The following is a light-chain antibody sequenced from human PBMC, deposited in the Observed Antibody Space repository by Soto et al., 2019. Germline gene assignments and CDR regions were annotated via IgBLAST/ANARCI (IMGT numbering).Light chain of an antibody. V-gene: IGLV2-14*01. J-gene: IGLJ1*01. CDR3: SSYTSGSLDV. CDR1: SSDVGGYKF. Sequence: QSALTQPASVAGSPGQSITISCTGTSSDVGGYKFVSWYQQHPGKAPKFIIYDVSIRPSGVSNRFSVYKSGNTASLTICGLQADDEADYYWSSYTSGSLDVFGTGTKLTVL. CDR2: DVS.